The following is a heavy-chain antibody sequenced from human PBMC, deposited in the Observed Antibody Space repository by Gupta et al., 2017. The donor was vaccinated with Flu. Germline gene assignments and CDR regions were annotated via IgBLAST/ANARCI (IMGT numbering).Heavy chain of an antibody. J-gene: IGHJ6*02. Sequence: QVQLVQSGAEVKKPGSSVKISCKASGGTFSSNAISWVRQAPGQGLERMGGIIPKFDTPNYAQKFQGRVTITADKSTSTVYMEVSSLRSEDTAVYYCARDYDGTGTYYYYYFGMDVWGQGTTVTVSS. V-gene: IGHV1-69*06. CDR3: ARDYDGTGTYYYYYFGMDV. CDR1: GGTFSSNA. D-gene: IGHD3-22*01. CDR2: IIPKFDTP.